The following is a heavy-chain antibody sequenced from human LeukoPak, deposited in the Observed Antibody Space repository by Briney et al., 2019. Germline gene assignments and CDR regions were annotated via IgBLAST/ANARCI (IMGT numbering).Heavy chain of an antibody. Sequence: SETLSLTCTVSGDSISNYHWSWIWQPAGKGLEWVGRINTSGSTNYNPSLKSRVTTSVDTSKNQFSLKLSSVTAADTAVYYCARSYNWNDRGGSYGMDVWGQGTTVTVSS. D-gene: IGHD1-20*01. J-gene: IGHJ6*02. CDR1: GDSISNYH. CDR3: ARSYNWNDRGGSYGMDV. CDR2: INTSGST. V-gene: IGHV4-4*07.